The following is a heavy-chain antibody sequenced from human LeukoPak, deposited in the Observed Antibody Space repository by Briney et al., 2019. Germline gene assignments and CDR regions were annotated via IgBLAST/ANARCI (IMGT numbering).Heavy chain of an antibody. D-gene: IGHD2-2*01. V-gene: IGHV1-46*01. CDR1: GYTFTSYY. Sequence: ASVKVSCKASGYTFTSYYMHWVRQAPGQGLEWMGIINPSGGSTSYAQKFQGRVTMTRDMSTSTVYMELSSLRSEDTAVYYRARCSSTTCYVRRGYFDYWGQGTLVTVSS. J-gene: IGHJ4*02. CDR2: INPSGGST. CDR3: ARCSSTTCYVRRGYFDY.